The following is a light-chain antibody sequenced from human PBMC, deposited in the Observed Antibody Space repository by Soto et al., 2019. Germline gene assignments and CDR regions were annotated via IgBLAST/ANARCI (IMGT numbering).Light chain of an antibody. V-gene: IGKV3-20*01. CDR1: QSVSSSY. CDR3: QHYNDWPIT. CDR2: GAS. Sequence: EIVLTQSPGTLSLSPGERATLSCRASQSVSSSYLAWYQQKPGQAPRLLIYGASSRATGIPDRFSGNRSGTEFTLTISSLQSEDVALYYCQHYNDWPITFGGGTKVDIK. J-gene: IGKJ4*01.